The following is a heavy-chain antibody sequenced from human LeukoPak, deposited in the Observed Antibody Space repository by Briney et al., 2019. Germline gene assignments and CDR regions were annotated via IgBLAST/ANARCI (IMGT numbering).Heavy chain of an antibody. CDR2: IYTSGST. D-gene: IGHD3-16*02. CDR3: ASGGSYYDYVWGSYRDNYCFDY. J-gene: IGHJ4*02. V-gene: IGHV4-4*07. Sequence: PSETLSLTCTVSGGSISSYYWSWIRQPAGKGLEWIGRIYTSGSTNYNPSLKSRVTMSVDTSKNQFSLKLSSVTAADTAVYYCASGGSYYDYVWGSYRDNYCFDYWGQGTLVTVSS. CDR1: GGSISSYY.